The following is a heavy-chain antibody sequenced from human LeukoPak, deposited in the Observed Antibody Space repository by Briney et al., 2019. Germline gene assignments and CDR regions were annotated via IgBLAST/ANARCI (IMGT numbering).Heavy chain of an antibody. D-gene: IGHD2-15*01. CDR2: IYPGDSDT. CDR1: GYSFTSYW. V-gene: IGHV5-51*01. Sequence: GESLQISCQGSGYSFTSYWIGWVCQMPGKGLEWMGIIYPGDSDTRYSPSFQGQVTISADKSISTAYLQWSSLKASDTAMYYCARQKGRYCSGGSCYSLYGMDVWGQGTTVTVSS. CDR3: ARQKGRYCSGGSCYSLYGMDV. J-gene: IGHJ6*02.